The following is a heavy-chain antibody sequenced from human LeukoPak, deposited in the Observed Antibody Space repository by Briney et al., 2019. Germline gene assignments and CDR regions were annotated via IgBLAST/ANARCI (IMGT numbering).Heavy chain of an antibody. CDR1: GFTFSSFG. CDR3: ARDANPYYYDSSGSPY. J-gene: IGHJ4*02. V-gene: IGHV3-30*03. CDR2: ISYDGSSK. Sequence: GGSLRLSCAASGFTFSSFGMHWVRQAPGKGLEWVAGISYDGSSKYYVDSVKGRFTISRDNSRNTLYLQMNSLRAEDTAVYYCARDANPYYYDSSGSPYWGQGTLVTVSS. D-gene: IGHD3-22*01.